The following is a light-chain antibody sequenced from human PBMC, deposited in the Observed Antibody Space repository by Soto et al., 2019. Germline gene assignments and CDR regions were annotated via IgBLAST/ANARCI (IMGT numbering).Light chain of an antibody. CDR1: TTDVGSSDY. CDR2: DVT. J-gene: IGLJ3*02. CDR3: CSFAGPSSL. Sequence: QSALSRSVSGSPGQSVTLSCTGATTDVGSSDYVSWYQQHPGKAPRLLIYDVTKRPAGVPTRFSGSKSNKTASLTISGLQTEDEAVYFFCSFAGPSSLFDGGTRRTVL. V-gene: IGLV2-11*01.